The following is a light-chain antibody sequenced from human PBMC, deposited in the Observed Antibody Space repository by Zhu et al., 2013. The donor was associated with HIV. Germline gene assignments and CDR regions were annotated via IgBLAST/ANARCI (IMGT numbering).Light chain of an antibody. Sequence: DIVLTQSPGTLSLSPGERATLSCRASLTVSYNFLAWYHQKPGQAPRLLIYGASNRATGIPDRFSGSGSGTDFTLTISRLEPEDFAVYYCQQYGRSPLTFGGGTTVEIK. V-gene: IGKV3-20*01. CDR1: LTVSYNF. J-gene: IGKJ4*01. CDR2: GAS. CDR3: QQYGRSPLT.